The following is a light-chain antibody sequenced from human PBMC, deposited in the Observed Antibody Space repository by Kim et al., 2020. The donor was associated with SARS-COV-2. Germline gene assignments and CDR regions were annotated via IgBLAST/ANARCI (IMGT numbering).Light chain of an antibody. CDR3: QQCYNSPFT. Sequence: EIVLTQSPGNLSLSPGERATLSCRSSQTVSRSFLGWYQQRPGQAPRLLIYGASNRATGIPDRFSGSGSGTDFTLTISRLEPEDSAVYYCQQCYNSPFTFGQGNKLEIK. J-gene: IGKJ2*01. CDR2: GAS. CDR1: QTVSRSF. V-gene: IGKV3-20*01.